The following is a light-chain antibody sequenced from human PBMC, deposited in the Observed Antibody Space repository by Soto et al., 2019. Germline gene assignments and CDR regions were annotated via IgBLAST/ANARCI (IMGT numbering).Light chain of an antibody. CDR3: QQYNNWPRT. CDR2: GAS. Sequence: EIVMTQSPATLSVSPGERATLSCRASQSVSSNLAWYQQKPGQAPRLLIYGASTRATGIPARFSGSGSGTEFTLTISSLQSEDFAVYYCQQYNNWPRTLGQGTKVE. J-gene: IGKJ1*01. V-gene: IGKV3-15*01. CDR1: QSVSSN.